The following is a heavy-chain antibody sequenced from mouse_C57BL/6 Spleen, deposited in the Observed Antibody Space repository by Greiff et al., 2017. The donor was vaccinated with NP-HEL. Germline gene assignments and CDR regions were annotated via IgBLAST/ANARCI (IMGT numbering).Heavy chain of an antibody. V-gene: IGHV1-85*01. D-gene: IGHD2-3*01. CDR1: GYTFTSYD. Sequence: VKLVESGPELVKPGASVKLSCKASGYTFTSYDINWVKQRPGQGLEWIGWIYPRDGSTKYNEKFKGKATLTVDTSSSTAYMELHSLTSEDSAVYFCARKGYSGFDYWGQGTTLTVSS. CDR3: ARKGYSGFDY. CDR2: IYPRDGST. J-gene: IGHJ2*01.